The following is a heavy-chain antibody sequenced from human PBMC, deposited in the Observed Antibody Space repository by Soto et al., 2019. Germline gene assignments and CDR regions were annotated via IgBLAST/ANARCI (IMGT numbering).Heavy chain of an antibody. J-gene: IGHJ6*03. CDR2: INHSGST. V-gene: IGHV4-34*01. CDR1: GGSFSSYY. CDR3: ARSTSPGHYYFYMDV. Sequence: SEALSLTCAVYGGSFSSYYWSWIRQPPGKGLEWIGEINHSGSTNHNPSLKSRLTIALDTSKNQISLKVSSVTAADTAVYYCARSTSPGHYYFYMDVCAKGITVSFSS.